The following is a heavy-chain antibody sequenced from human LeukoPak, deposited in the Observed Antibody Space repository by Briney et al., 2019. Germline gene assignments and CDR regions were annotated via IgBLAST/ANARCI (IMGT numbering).Heavy chain of an antibody. J-gene: IGHJ5*02. CDR1: GYTFTDYY. Sequence: ASVKVSCKASGYTFTDYYIHWVRQAPGQGLEWMGWINPSSGATNYAQKFQGRVTMTRDTSITTVYIEPSSLTLDDTAVYYCARGWQINSAGGFVDPRGQGTLITVA. CDR3: ARGWQINSAGGFVDP. D-gene: IGHD1-14*01. V-gene: IGHV1-2*02. CDR2: INPSSGAT.